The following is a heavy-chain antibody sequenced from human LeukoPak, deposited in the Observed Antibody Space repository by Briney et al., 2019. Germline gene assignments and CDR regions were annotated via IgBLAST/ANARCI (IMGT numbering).Heavy chain of an antibody. J-gene: IGHJ6*03. CDR1: GFTFSSYW. Sequence: QTGGSLRLSCAASGFTFSSYWMHWVRQAPGKGLVWVSRINSDGSSTSYADSVKGRFTISRDNSKNTLYLQMNSLRAEDTAVYYCAKREQLALDYYYYMDVWGKGTTVTVSS. CDR3: AKREQLALDYYYYMDV. D-gene: IGHD6-6*01. V-gene: IGHV3-74*01. CDR2: INSDGSST.